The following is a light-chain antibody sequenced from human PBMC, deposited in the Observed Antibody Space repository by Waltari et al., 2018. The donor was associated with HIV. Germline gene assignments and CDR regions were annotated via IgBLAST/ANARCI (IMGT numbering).Light chain of an antibody. V-gene: IGLV1-47*01. CDR2: RDT. Sequence: SVLTQPPSASGTPGQKVTISCSGSSSNIGSNSVSWYQQLPGAAPKLLIYRDTQRPSWVPDRFSGSKPGTSASLAISGLRSGDEAVYSCATWDDSLNGVLFGGGTNLNVL. CDR1: SSNIGSNS. J-gene: IGLJ2*01. CDR3: ATWDDSLNGVL.